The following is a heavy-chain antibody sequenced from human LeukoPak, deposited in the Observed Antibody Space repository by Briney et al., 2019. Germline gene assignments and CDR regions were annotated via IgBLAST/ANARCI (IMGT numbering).Heavy chain of an antibody. D-gene: IGHD3-10*01. CDR2: IYYSGST. Sequence: SETLSLTCTVSVGSISSYYWSWIRQPPGKGLAWIGHIYYSGSTNYNPSLKSRVTISVDTSKNTFSLKLSSVTAADTAVYYCARERPHRVFGSGSYYYYFDYWGQGTLVTVSS. CDR1: VGSISSYY. CDR3: ARERPHRVFGSGSYYYYFDY. V-gene: IGHV4-59*01. J-gene: IGHJ4*02.